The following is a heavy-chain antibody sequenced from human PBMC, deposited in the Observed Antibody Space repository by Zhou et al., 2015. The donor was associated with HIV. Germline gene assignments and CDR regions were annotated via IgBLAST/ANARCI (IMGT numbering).Heavy chain of an antibody. J-gene: IGHJ2*01. Sequence: QVQLVQSGAEVKKPGASVKVSCKASGYTFTSYGISWVRQAPGQGLEWMGWISAYNGNTNYAQKLQGRVTMTTDTSTSTAYMELRSLRSDDTAVYYCARFPIVVVTGRPAVWYFDLVGPWHPGHCLL. CDR3: ARFPIVVVTGRPAVWYFDL. CDR1: GYTFTSYG. D-gene: IGHD2-21*02. V-gene: IGHV1-18*01. CDR2: ISAYNGNT.